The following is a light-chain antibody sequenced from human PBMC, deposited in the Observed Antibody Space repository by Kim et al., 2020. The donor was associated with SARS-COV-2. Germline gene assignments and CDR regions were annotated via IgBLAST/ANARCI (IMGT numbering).Light chain of an antibody. CDR2: EDH. CDR3: QTYDDNHWV. Sequence: GKTLTSTCTRSSGRIDSNYVQWFQQRPGSFPTPVIFEDHDRPSGVSDRFFGSIDSSSNSASLTISGLRTEDEADYYCQTYDDNHWVFGGWTQLTVL. V-gene: IGLV6-57*01. CDR1: SGRIDSNY. J-gene: IGLJ3*02.